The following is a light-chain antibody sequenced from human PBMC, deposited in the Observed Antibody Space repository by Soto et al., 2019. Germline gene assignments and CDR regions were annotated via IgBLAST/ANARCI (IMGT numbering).Light chain of an antibody. CDR1: QSVSNN. J-gene: IGKJ1*01. CDR2: GAS. Sequence: EIVLTQSPATLSLSPGERATLSCRASQSVSNNYLAWYQQKPGQAPRLLIYGASTRATGFPARFSGSGSGTEFTLTISSLQSEDFAVYYCQQYDYWPETFGQGTKVDIK. V-gene: IGKV3-15*01. CDR3: QQYDYWPET.